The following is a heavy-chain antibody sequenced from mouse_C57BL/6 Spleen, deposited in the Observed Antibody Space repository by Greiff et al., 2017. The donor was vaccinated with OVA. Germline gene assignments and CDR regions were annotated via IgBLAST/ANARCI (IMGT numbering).Heavy chain of an antibody. J-gene: IGHJ2*01. CDR3: TSYGNYGLNYFDY. Sequence: VQLQESGAELVRPGASVTLSCKASGYTFTDYDMHWVKQTPVHGLEWIGAIDPETGGTAYNQKFKGKAILTADKSSSTAYMELRRLTSEDSAVYYCTSYGNYGLNYFDYWGQGTTLTVSS. CDR1: GYTFTDYD. CDR2: IDPETGGT. D-gene: IGHD2-1*01. V-gene: IGHV1-15*01.